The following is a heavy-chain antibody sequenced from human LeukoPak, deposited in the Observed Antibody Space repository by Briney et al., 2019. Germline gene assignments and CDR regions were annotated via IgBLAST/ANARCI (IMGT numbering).Heavy chain of an antibody. V-gene: IGHV1-18*01. CDR1: GYTFTSYG. CDR2: ISAYNGNT. D-gene: IGHD2/OR15-2a*01. Sequence: GASVKVSCKASGYTFTSYGVSWVRQAPGQGLEWMGWISAYNGNTNYAQKVQARVTMTRDTSTSTAYMELRSLRSDDTAVYYCARGLPWGQNFLYGMDVWGQGTTVTVSS. J-gene: IGHJ6*02. CDR3: ARGLPWGQNFLYGMDV.